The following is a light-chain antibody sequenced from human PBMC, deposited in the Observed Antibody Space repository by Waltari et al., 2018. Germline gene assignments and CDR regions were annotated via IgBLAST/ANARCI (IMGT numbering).Light chain of an antibody. CDR3: QQYHTWPLT. CDR1: QSVTSN. J-gene: IGKJ4*01. V-gene: IGKV3-15*01. CDR2: DGS. Sequence: EIVMTQSPATLSVSPGERATLSCRASQSVTSNLAWYQQKPGQAPRLLIQDGSTRATGIPARFSGSGSGTEFPLTISSLQSDDFAVYSCQQYHTWPLTFGGGTKVEI.